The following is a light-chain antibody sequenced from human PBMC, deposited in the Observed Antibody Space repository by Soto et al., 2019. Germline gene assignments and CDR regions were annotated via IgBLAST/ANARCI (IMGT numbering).Light chain of an antibody. CDR1: QSVSSK. CDR2: GAS. CDR3: QQYNNWPLT. V-gene: IGKV3-15*01. Sequence: EIVMTQSPGTLSVSPGERGTLSCRASQSVSSKLAWYQQKPGQAPRLLIYGASTRATGIPARFSGSGSGTEFSLTISSLQSEDFAVYYCQQYNNWPLTFGQGTKVEIK. J-gene: IGKJ1*01.